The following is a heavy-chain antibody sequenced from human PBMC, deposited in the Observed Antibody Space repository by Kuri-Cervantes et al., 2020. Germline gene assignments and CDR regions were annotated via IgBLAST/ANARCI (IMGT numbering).Heavy chain of an antibody. CDR3: ARGKYGYCSGGSCHYYGMGV. Sequence: ASVKVSCKASGYTFTSYDINWVRQATGQGLEWMGWMNPNSGNTGYAQKFQGRVTMTRNTSISTAYMELSSLRSEDTAVYYCARGKYGYCSGGSCHYYGMGVWGQGTTVTVSS. D-gene: IGHD2-15*01. CDR2: MNPNSGNT. J-gene: IGHJ6*02. V-gene: IGHV1-8*01. CDR1: GYTFTSYD.